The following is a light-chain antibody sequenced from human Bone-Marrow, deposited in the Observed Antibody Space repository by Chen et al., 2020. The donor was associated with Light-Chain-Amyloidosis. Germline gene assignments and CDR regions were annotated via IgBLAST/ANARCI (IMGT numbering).Light chain of an antibody. V-gene: IGLV3-25*03. J-gene: IGLJ2*01. CDR2: RDT. Sequence: SYELTQPPSVSVSQGQTARITCSGDDLPTKYAYWYQQTPGQAPVLVIHRDTERPSGISERFSGSSSGTTATLTISGVQAEDEADYHCQSADSSGTYEVIFGGGTKLTVL. CDR3: QSADSSGTYEVI. CDR1: DLPTKY.